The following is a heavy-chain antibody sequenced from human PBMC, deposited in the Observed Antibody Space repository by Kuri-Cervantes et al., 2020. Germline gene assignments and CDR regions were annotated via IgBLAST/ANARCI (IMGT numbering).Heavy chain of an antibody. J-gene: IGHJ6*02. CDR2: ISAYNGNT. Sequence: ASVKVSCKASGYTFTSYGISWVRQAPGQGLEWMGWISAYNGNTNYAQKLQGRVTMTTDTSTSTAYMELRSLRSDDTAVYCCASGIKQGYYYYGMDVWGQGTTVTVSS. CDR3: ASGIKQGYYYYGMDV. CDR1: GYTFTSYG. D-gene: IGHD2-21*01. V-gene: IGHV1-18*01.